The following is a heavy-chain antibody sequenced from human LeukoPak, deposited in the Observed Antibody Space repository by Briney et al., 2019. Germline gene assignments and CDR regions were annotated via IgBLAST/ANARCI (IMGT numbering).Heavy chain of an antibody. Sequence: GESLKISCKGSGYSFTSYWIGWVRQMPGKGMEWMGIIYPGDSDTRYSPSFQGQVTIPADKSISTAYLQWSSLKASDTAMYYCARLLYYYDSSGYYSPYYYYMDVWGKGTTVTVSS. D-gene: IGHD3-22*01. CDR2: IYPGDSDT. CDR3: ARLLYYYDSSGYYSPYYYYMDV. J-gene: IGHJ6*03. CDR1: GYSFTSYW. V-gene: IGHV5-51*01.